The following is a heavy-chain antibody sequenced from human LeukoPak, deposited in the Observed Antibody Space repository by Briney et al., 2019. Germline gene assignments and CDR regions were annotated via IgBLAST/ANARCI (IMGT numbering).Heavy chain of an antibody. J-gene: IGHJ4*02. CDR2: VNPYSGGT. CDR3: ARGYSSGYLFDY. CDR1: GYTLTGCY. Sequence: ASVKVSCKASGYTLTGCYMHWVRQAAGQGLEWMGWVNPYSGGTNYAQKFQGRVTMTTDTSTSTAYMELRSLRSDDTAVYYCARGYSSGYLFDYWGQGTLVTVSS. D-gene: IGHD3-22*01. V-gene: IGHV1-2*02.